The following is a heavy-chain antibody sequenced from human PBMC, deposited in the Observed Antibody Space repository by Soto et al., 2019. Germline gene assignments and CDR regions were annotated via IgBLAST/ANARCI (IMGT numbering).Heavy chain of an antibody. CDR2: INHSGST. Sequence: SETLSLTCAVYGGSFSGYYWSWIRQPPGKGLEWIGEINHSGSTNYNPSLKSRVTISVDTSKNQFSLKLSSVTAADTAVYYCARRGVVAATRWFDPWGQGTLVTVSS. CDR3: ARRGVVAATRWFDP. J-gene: IGHJ5*02. D-gene: IGHD2-15*01. V-gene: IGHV4-34*01. CDR1: GGSFSGYY.